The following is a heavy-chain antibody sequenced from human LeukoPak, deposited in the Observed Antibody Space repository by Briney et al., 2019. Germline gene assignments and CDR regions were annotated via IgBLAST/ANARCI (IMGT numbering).Heavy chain of an antibody. J-gene: IGHJ4*02. CDR2: INPNSSGT. CDR1: GYTFTCYY. V-gene: IGHV1-2*02. D-gene: IGHD3-22*01. CDR3: AIGASGGYYGGFDY. Sequence: ASVKVSFKASGYTFTCYYMHWVRQAPGQGLELMGWINPNSSGTNYAQKFKGRVTMTRETSLRTGYMELRRMRSDDTDVYYCAIGASGGYYGGFDYWGEGTLVTVSS.